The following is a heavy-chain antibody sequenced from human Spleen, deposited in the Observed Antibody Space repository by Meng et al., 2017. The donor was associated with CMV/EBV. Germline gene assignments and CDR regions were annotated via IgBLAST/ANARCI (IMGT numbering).Heavy chain of an antibody. CDR3: AKDIRYSSSNFDY. V-gene: IGHV3-30*02. J-gene: IGHJ4*02. D-gene: IGHD6-6*01. CDR2: IRYDGSNK. CDR1: GFTFSSYG. Sequence: LSLTCAASGFTFSSYGMHWVRQAPGKGLEWVAFIRYDGSNKYYADSVKGRFTISRDNSKNTLYLQMNSLRAEDTAVYYCAKDIRYSSSNFDYWGQGTLVTVSS.